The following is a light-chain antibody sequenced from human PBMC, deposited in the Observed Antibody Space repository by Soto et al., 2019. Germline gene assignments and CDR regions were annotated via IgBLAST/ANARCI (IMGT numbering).Light chain of an antibody. CDR2: KAS. J-gene: IGKJ1*01. CDR1: QSISSW. V-gene: IGKV1-5*03. CDR3: QQYNSYPWT. Sequence: DLPMTQSPSTPFASVGDRVTITCRASQSISSWLAWYQQKPGKAPKLLIYKASSLESGVPSRFSGSGSGTEFTLTISSLQPDDFATYYCQQYNSYPWTFGQGTKVDIK.